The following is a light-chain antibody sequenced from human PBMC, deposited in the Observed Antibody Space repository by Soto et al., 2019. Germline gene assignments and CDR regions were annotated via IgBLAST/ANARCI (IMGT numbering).Light chain of an antibody. Sequence: DIVMTQSPLSLAVTPGEPASISCRSSQSLLHGNGYNYLDWYLQKPGQSPQLLIYLGSNRASGVPDRFSGSGSGTDFTLKISRVEAEDVGIYYCMQALQTPLYSFGQGTKLEIK. CDR2: LGS. V-gene: IGKV2-28*01. CDR1: QSLLHGNGYNY. J-gene: IGKJ2*03. CDR3: MQALQTPLYS.